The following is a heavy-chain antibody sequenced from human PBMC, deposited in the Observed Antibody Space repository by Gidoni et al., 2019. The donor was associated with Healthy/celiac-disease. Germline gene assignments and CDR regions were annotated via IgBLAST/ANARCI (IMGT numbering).Heavy chain of an antibody. CDR3: ARDTENCSGGSCYSSNWYFDL. D-gene: IGHD2-15*01. CDR1: GYTFTSYG. V-gene: IGHV1-18*01. J-gene: IGHJ2*01. Sequence: QVQLVQSGAEVKKPGASVKVSCKAPGYTFTSYGISWVRQAPGQGLEWMGWISAYNGNTNDAQKLQGRVTMTTDTSTSTAYMELRSLRSDDTAVYYCARDTENCSGGSCYSSNWYFDLWGRGTLVTVSS. CDR2: ISAYNGNT.